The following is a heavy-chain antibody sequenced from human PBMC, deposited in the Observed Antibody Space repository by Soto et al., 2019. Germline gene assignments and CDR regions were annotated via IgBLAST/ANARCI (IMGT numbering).Heavy chain of an antibody. CDR3: ARDGYSGRSDGFEI. J-gene: IGHJ3*02. V-gene: IGHV3-30-3*01. Sequence: QVQLVESGGGVVQPGRSLRLSCAASGFTFSAYTMHWVRQPPGKGLEWVAVISYDGNNERYTDPVKGRFTVSRDNSKSTLYLQMNSLKSEGTAVYYCARDGYSGRSDGFEIWGQGTMVTVSS. CDR1: GFTFSAYT. CDR2: ISYDGNNE. D-gene: IGHD1-26*01.